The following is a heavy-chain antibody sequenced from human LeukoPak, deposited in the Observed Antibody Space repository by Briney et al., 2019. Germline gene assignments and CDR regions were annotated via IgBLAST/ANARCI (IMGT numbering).Heavy chain of an antibody. CDR2: VFYSGTT. V-gene: IGHV4-39*01. D-gene: IGHD1-14*01. CDR1: RGSISTPDSY. Sequence: PSETLSLTCTVSRGSISTPDSYWGWIRQPPGRGLEWIGNVFYSGTTSYNPSLKSRVTISVDTSKNQLSLKLNYVTSADTGMYYCVISVCSTVTRNFWY. J-gene: IGHJ2*01. CDR3: VISVCSTVTRNFWY.